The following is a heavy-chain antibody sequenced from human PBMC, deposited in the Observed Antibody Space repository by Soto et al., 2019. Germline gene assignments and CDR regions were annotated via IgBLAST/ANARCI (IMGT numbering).Heavy chain of an antibody. J-gene: IGHJ6*02. V-gene: IGHV1-18*01. Sequence: QVQLVQSGAEVKKPGASVKVSCKASGYTFTSYGISWVRQAPGQGLEWMGWISAYNGNTNYAQKLQGRVTMTTDTXXSPAYMERRSLRSGDTAVYYCARFLVRYYYYGMDVWGQGTTVTVSS. D-gene: IGHD6-13*01. CDR3: ARFLVRYYYYGMDV. CDR2: ISAYNGNT. CDR1: GYTFTSYG.